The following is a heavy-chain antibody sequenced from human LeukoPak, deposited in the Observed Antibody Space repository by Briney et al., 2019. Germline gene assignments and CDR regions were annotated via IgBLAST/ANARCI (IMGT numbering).Heavy chain of an antibody. CDR2: IYYSGST. CDR1: GGSISSSNYY. V-gene: IGHV4-39*01. D-gene: IGHD5-12*01. CDR3: ARKPWTSTYSGSYHYYMDV. J-gene: IGHJ6*03. Sequence: SETLSLTCTVAGGSISSSNYYWGWIRQPPGKGLEWIGSIYYSGSTYYNPSLKSRVTISVDTSNNQFSLKLTSVTAADTAVYYCARKPWTSTYSGSYHYYMDVWGKGTTVTVSS.